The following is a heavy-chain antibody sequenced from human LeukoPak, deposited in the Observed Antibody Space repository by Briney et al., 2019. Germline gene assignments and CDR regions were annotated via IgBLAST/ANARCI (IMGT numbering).Heavy chain of an antibody. Sequence: SETLSLSCTVSGGSISSYYWSWIRQPPGKGLEWIGYIYYSGSTNYNPSLKSRVTISVDTSKNQFSLKLSSVTAADTAVYYCAGRAVEDYYYGMDVWGQGTTVTVSS. J-gene: IGHJ6*02. V-gene: IGHV4-59*08. CDR2: IYYSGST. CDR1: GGSISSYY. CDR3: AGRAVEDYYYGMDV.